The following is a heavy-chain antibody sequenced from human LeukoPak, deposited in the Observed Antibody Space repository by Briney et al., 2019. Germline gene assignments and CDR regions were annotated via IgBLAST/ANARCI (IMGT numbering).Heavy chain of an antibody. D-gene: IGHD3-3*01. CDR2: IYYSGST. CDR1: GGSISSGDYY. J-gene: IGHJ4*02. Sequence: SQTLSLTCTVSGGSISSGDYYWSWIRQPPGKGLEWIGYIYYSGSTYYNPSLKSRFTISVDTSKNQFSLKLSSVTAADTAVYYCARSPLEYDFWSGRHYYFDYWGQGTLVTVSS. CDR3: ARSPLEYDFWSGRHYYFDY. V-gene: IGHV4-30-4*08.